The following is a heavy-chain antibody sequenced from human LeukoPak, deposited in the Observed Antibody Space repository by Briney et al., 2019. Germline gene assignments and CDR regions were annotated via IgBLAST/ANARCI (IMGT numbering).Heavy chain of an antibody. J-gene: IGHJ4*02. D-gene: IGHD2-15*01. CDR3: ASSYCSGGHCYPQQTVYYFDF. CDR2: INTNTGNP. Sequence: GASVKVSCKASGYTFTSYDINWVRQAPGQGLEWMGWINTNTGNPTYAQDFTGRFVFSLDTSVSTAYLQISSLKAEDTAVYYCASSYCSGGHCYPQQTVYYFDFWGQGTLVTVSS. CDR1: GYTFTSYD. V-gene: IGHV7-4-1*02.